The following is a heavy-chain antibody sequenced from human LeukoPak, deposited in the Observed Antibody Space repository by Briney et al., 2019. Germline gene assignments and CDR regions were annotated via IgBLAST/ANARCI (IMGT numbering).Heavy chain of an antibody. CDR2: IYHSGST. V-gene: IGHV4-30-2*03. CDR3: ATEDGGDPDAFDI. J-gene: IGHJ3*02. CDR1: GGSISSGGYY. Sequence: SQTLSLTCTVSGGSISSGGYYWSWIRQPPGKGLEWIGSIYHSGSTYYNPSLKSRVTISVDTSRNQFSLKLSSVTAADTAVYYCATEDGGDPDAFDIWGQGTMVTVSS. D-gene: IGHD3-16*01.